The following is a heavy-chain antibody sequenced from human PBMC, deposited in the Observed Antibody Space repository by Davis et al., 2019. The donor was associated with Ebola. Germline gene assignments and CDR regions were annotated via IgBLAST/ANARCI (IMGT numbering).Heavy chain of an antibody. V-gene: IGHV5-51*01. D-gene: IGHD3-10*01. J-gene: IGHJ4*02. CDR3: ARRPGFGESVPDY. CDR1: GYNFRSFW. CDR2: VYPGDSDT. Sequence: GESLKISCRTSGYNFRSFWIGWVRQMPGKGLEWIGIVYPGDSDTSYSPSFQGQVAISADESITTAYLQWSSLKASDTAMYYCARRPGFGESVPDYWGQGTLVTVSS.